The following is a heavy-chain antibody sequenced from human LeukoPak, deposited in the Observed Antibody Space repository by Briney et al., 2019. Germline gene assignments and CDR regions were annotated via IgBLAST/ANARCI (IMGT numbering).Heavy chain of an antibody. D-gene: IGHD2-2*01. CDR3: AREYCSSTSCQADY. CDR2: IYCSGST. CDR1: GGSISSYY. J-gene: IGHJ4*02. V-gene: IGHV4-59*01. Sequence: SETLSLTCTVSGGSISSYYWSWIRQPPGKGLEWIGYIYCSGSTNYNPSLKSRVTISVDTSKNQFSLKLSSVSAADTAVYYCAREYCSSTSCQADYWGQGTLVTVSS.